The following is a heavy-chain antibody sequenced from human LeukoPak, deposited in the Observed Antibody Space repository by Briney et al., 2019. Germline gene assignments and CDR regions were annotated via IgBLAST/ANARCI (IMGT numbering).Heavy chain of an antibody. CDR2: INPNSGGT. CDR1: GYTFTGYY. D-gene: IGHD6-13*01. CDR3: ARDFGIAAAGTVFDP. V-gene: IGHV1-2*02. Sequence: ASVKVSCKASGYTFTGYYMHWVRQAPGQGLEWMGWINPNSGGTNYAQKFQGRVTMTRDTSISTAYMELSRLRSDDTAVYYCARDFGIAAAGTVFDPWGQGTLVTVSS. J-gene: IGHJ5*02.